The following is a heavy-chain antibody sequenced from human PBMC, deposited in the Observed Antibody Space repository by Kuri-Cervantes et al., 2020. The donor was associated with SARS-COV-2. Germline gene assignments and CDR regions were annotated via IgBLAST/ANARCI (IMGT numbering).Heavy chain of an antibody. CDR2: ISAXGGRT. Sequence: GESLKXXXEASGFLXGSYGMTWVRXAPGKGLQWXSSISAXGGRTDYADSVKGRFXISRDNSXKTVFLQXXKLRDEDAAXXYCARXVAXXXRLWFDPWGQGTPVTVSS. V-gene: IGHV3-23*01. CDR1: GFLXGSYG. CDR3: ARXVAXXXRLWFDP. J-gene: IGHJ5*02. D-gene: IGHD2-15*01.